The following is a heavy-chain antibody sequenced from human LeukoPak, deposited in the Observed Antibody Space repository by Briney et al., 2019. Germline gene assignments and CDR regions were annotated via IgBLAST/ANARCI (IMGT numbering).Heavy chain of an antibody. J-gene: IGHJ4*02. V-gene: IGHV3-48*03. Sequence: GGSLRLSCAASGFTFSSYEMNWVRQAPGKGLEWVSYISSSGSTIYYADSVKGRFTISRENAKNSLYLQMNSLRAGDTAVYYCARGGLYGSGSYSDYWGQGTLVTVSS. CDR3: ARGGLYGSGSYSDY. CDR1: GFTFSSYE. CDR2: ISSSGSTI. D-gene: IGHD3-10*01.